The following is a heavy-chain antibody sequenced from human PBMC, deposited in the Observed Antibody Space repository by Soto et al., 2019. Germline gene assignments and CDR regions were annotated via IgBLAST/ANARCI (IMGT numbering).Heavy chain of an antibody. CDR1: GFSLIPSGVG. J-gene: IGHJ4*02. CDR3: AHRRDSRGYFAY. Sequence: XGPTLVNRTQTVTFTCTSSGFSLIPSGVGLCSVLQPPGKALEWLALIYWDDDKRYSPSLKSRLTITKDTSKNQVVLTMTNMDPVDTATYSCAHRRDSRGYFAYWGQGTLVTVSS. V-gene: IGHV2-5*02. D-gene: IGHD3-22*01. CDR2: IYWDDDK.